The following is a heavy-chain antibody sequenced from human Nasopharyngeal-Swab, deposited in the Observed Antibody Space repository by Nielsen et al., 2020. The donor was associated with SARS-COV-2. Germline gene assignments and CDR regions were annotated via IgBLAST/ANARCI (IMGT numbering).Heavy chain of an antibody. D-gene: IGHD1-26*01. J-gene: IGHJ4*02. CDR2: INHIGST. Sequence: SETLSLTCAVYGGSFSDYYWSWIRQPPGKGLEWIGEINHIGSTNYNPSLKSRVTISVDTSKNQFPLKLSSVTAADTAVYYCAQWEEATERNYWGQGTLVTVSS. V-gene: IGHV4-34*01. CDR3: AQWEEATERNY. CDR1: GGSFSDYY.